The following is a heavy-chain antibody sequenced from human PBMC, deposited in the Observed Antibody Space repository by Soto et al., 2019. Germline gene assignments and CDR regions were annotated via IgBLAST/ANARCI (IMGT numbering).Heavy chain of an antibody. J-gene: IGHJ3*01. V-gene: IGHV1-46*03. CDR2: INPRAGST. CDR3: TRLRLLKGAFDV. CDR1: GYTFTSNF. Sequence: QVQLVQSGAEVKKPGASVKVSCQASGYTFTSNFIHWVRQAPGQGLEWMGEINPRAGSTTYAQKFQGRLTVTRDTSTSTVYMNLSSLTSDDTAVYYCTRLRLLKGAFDVRGQGTMVTVSS.